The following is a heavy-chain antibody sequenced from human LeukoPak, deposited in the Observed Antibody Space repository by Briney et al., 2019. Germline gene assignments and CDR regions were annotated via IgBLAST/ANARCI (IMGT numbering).Heavy chain of an antibody. D-gene: IGHD3-10*01. V-gene: IGHV3-15*01. Sequence: GGSLRLSCAASGFTFSNAWMSWVRQAPGKGLEWVGRVKSKTDGETTDYAAPVKGRFSISRDDSKNTLYLQMNSLKTEDTAVYYCTTATDMIYFGSGGPDVDSWGQGTLVTVSS. CDR2: VKSKTDGETT. CDR1: GFTFSNAW. J-gene: IGHJ4*02. CDR3: TTATDMIYFGSGGPDVDS.